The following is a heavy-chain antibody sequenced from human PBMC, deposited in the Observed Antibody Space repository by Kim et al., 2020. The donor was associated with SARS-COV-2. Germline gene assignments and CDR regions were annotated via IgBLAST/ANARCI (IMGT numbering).Heavy chain of an antibody. CDR1: GGSFSGYY. Sequence: SETLSLTCAVYGGSFSGYYWSWIRQPPGKGLEWIGEINHSGSTNYNPSLKSRVTISVDTSKNQFSLKLSSVTAADTAVYYCARGRGMATSHWGQGTLVT. CDR3: ARGRGMATSH. CDR2: INHSGST. V-gene: IGHV4-34*01. D-gene: IGHD5-12*01. J-gene: IGHJ4*02.